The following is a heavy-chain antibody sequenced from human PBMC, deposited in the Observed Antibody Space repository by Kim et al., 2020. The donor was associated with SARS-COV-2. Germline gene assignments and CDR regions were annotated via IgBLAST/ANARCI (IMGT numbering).Heavy chain of an antibody. CDR1: GGSISSSSYY. J-gene: IGHJ6*03. V-gene: IGHV4-39*01. CDR2: IYYSGST. Sequence: TLSLTCTVSGGSISSSSYYWGWIRQPPGKGLEWIGSIYYSGSTYYNPSLKSRVTISVDTSKNQFSLKLSSVTAADTAVYYCARLATDDYGDYAFYYYYYYMDVWGKGTTVTVSS. D-gene: IGHD4-17*01. CDR3: ARLATDDYGDYAFYYYYYYMDV.